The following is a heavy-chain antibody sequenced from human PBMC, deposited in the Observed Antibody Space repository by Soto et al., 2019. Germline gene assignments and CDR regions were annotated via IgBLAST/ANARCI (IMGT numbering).Heavy chain of an antibody. CDR2: ISWNDDK. J-gene: IGHJ2*01. V-gene: IGHV2-5*01. CDR1: GFSLTTSGVG. D-gene: IGHD4-17*01. Sequence: QITLKESGPTLVKPTQTLTLTCTFSGFSLTTSGVGVGWIRQPPGKALEWLALISWNDDKRYSPSLRSRLTITKDTSKDQVVVTVTNMDPVDTATYYCAHALFYAGNDWHFDLWGRGTLVTVSS. CDR3: AHALFYAGNDWHFDL.